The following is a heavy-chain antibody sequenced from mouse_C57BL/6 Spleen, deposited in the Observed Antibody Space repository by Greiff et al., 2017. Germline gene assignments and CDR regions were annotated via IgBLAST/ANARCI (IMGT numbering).Heavy chain of an antibody. CDR2: IHPNSGST. V-gene: IGHV1-64*01. CDR1: GYTFTSYW. Sequence: QVQLKQPGAELVKPGASVKLSCKASGYTFTSYWMHWVKQRPGQGLEWIGMIHPNSGSTNYNEKFKSKATLTVDKSSSTAYMQLSSLTSEDSAVYYCARGITTVVPYWYFDVWGTGTTVTVSS. J-gene: IGHJ1*03. D-gene: IGHD1-1*01. CDR3: ARGITTVVPYWYFDV.